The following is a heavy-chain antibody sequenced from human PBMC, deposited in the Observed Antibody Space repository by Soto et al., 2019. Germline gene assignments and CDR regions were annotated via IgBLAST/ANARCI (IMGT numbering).Heavy chain of an antibody. D-gene: IGHD3-10*01. Sequence: QVQLVQSGAEVKRPGSSVKVSCKASGDTFNFYSINWVRQAPGLGLEWMGRVNPIVSMSNDAQKFQGRVTMTADKSTSTAYMELSSLRSEATDIYYCASSYGSGYRDFDYWGQGALVTVSS. J-gene: IGHJ4*02. V-gene: IGHV1-69*02. CDR3: ASSYGSGYRDFDY. CDR1: GDTFNFYS. CDR2: VNPIVSMS.